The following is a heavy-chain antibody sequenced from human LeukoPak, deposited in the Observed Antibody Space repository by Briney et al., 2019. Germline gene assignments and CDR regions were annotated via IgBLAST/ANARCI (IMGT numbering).Heavy chain of an antibody. V-gene: IGHV4-59*01. J-gene: IGHJ2*01. CDR1: GGSISTYY. D-gene: IGHD4-17*01. Sequence: SETLSLTCTVSGGSISTYYWSWIRQPPGKGLEWVGSIHYSGRSNSNPSLTGRLTISVDTSKNQFSLKLSSVTASDTAVYYCARDQTTVTTAPWYFDLWGRGTLVTVSS. CDR2: IHYSGRS. CDR3: ARDQTTVTTAPWYFDL.